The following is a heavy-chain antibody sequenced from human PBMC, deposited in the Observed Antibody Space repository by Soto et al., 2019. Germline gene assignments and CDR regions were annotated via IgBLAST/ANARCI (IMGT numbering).Heavy chain of an antibody. CDR3: ARAIPTTVQFFDY. CDR2: IDHSGST. J-gene: IGHJ4*02. CDR1: GGSFSGYY. D-gene: IGHD2-2*02. Sequence: SETLSLTCVVYGGSFSGYYWSWIRQAPEKGLEWIGEIDHSGSTNHNPSLKSRVSISVDTSKNQFSLKLSSVTAADTAVYYCARAIPTTVQFFDYWGQGTLVT. V-gene: IGHV4-34*01.